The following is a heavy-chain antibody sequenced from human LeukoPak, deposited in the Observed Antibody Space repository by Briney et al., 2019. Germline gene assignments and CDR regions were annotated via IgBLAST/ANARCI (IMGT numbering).Heavy chain of an antibody. V-gene: IGHV1-2*02. Sequence: GASVKVSCKASGYTFTGYYMHWVRQAPGQGLEWMGWINPNCGGTNYAQKFQGRVTMTRDTSISTAYMELSRLRSDDTAVYYCARAKSIYCSGGSCYPTYWGQGTLVTVSS. CDR2: INPNCGGT. J-gene: IGHJ4*02. CDR1: GYTFTGYY. CDR3: ARAKSIYCSGGSCYPTY. D-gene: IGHD2-15*01.